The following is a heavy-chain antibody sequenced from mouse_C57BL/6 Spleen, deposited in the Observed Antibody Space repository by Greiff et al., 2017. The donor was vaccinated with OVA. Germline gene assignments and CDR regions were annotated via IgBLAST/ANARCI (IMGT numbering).Heavy chain of an antibody. D-gene: IGHD2-1*01. V-gene: IGHV1-26*01. J-gene: IGHJ4*01. Sequence: EVQLQQSGPELVKPGASVKISCKASGYTFTDYYMNWVKQSHGKSLEWIGDINPNNGGTSYNEKFKGKATLTVDKSSSTAYMELRSLTSEDSAVYYCARRKGDYGNYEGDYYAMDYWGQGTSVTVSA. CDR3: ARRKGDYGNYEGDYYAMDY. CDR1: GYTFTDYY. CDR2: INPNNGGT.